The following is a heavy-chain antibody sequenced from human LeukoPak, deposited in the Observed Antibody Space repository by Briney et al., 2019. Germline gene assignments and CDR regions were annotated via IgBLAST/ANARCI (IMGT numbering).Heavy chain of an antibody. J-gene: IGHJ4*02. CDR2: ISGSGGST. D-gene: IGHD2/OR15-2a*01. CDR1: GFTFSSYA. Sequence: PGGSLRLSCAASGFTFSSYAMSWVRQTPGKGLEWVSAISGSGGSTYYADSVKGRFTISRDNSKNTLYLQMNNLRAEDTAVYYCARDQAYYFSFADYWGQGNLVTVSS. CDR3: ARDQAYYFSFADY. V-gene: IGHV3-23*01.